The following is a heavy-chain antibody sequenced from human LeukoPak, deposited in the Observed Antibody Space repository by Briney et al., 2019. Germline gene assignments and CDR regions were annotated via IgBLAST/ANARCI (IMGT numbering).Heavy chain of an antibody. CDR3: VKGLSSGWPRAVRFVY. Sequence: GGSLRLSCSASGFTFSSYAMHRVRQAPGKGLEYVSAISSNGGSTYYADSVKGRFTISRDNSKNTLYLQMSSLRAEDTAVYYCVKGLSSGWPRAVRFVYWGQGTLVTVSS. CDR2: ISSNGGST. J-gene: IGHJ4*02. CDR1: GFTFSSYA. V-gene: IGHV3-64D*06. D-gene: IGHD6-19*01.